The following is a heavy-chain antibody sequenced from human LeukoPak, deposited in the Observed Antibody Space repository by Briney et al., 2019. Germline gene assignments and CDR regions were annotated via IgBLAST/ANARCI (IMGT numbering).Heavy chain of an antibody. J-gene: IGHJ6*03. CDR1: GGSISSYY. CDR2: IYYSGST. CDR3: ARQSFWSGYLRYYYYMDV. V-gene: IGHV4-59*08. Sequence: SETLSLTCTVSGGSISSYYWSWIRQPPGKGLEWIGYIYYSGSTNYNPSLKSRVTISVDTSKNQFSLKLSSVTAADTAVYYCARQSFWSGYLRYYYYMDVWGKGTTVTVSS. D-gene: IGHD3-3*01.